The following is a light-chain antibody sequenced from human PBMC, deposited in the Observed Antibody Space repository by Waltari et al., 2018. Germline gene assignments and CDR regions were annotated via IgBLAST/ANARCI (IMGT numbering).Light chain of an antibody. CDR1: QSVLCRTYNKNC. Sequence: DIVMTQSPDSLAVSLGERATIHFKSNQSVLCRTYNKNCLAWYQQKPGPPPKLLIYWGSTRESGVPDRFSGSGSGTDFTLTISSLQAEDVAVYYCQQYDSTPTWTFGQGTKVEIK. CDR2: WGS. CDR3: QQYDSTPTWT. V-gene: IGKV4-1*01. J-gene: IGKJ1*01.